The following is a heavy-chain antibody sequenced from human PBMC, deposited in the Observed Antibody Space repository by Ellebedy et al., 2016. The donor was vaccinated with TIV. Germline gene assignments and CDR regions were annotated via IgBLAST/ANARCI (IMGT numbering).Heavy chain of an antibody. CDR3: ARSSMIVVVPFDY. V-gene: IGHV4-39*01. D-gene: IGHD3-22*01. CDR2: IYYSGST. CDR1: GASITSSGYY. Sequence: MPSETLCLTCTVSGASITSSGYYWGWIRQPPGKGLEWIGSIYYSGSTYYNPSLNSRVTISVDTSKKQFSLKLSSVTAADTAVYYCARSSMIVVVPFDYWGQGTLVTVSS. J-gene: IGHJ4*02.